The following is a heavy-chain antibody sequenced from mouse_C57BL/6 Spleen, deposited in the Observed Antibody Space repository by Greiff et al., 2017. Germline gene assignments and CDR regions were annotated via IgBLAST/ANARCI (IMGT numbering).Heavy chain of an antibody. V-gene: IGHV1-69*01. CDR2: IDPSDSYT. J-gene: IGHJ2*01. D-gene: IGHD1-1*02. CDR3: ARGPMAVDYFDD. Sequence: QVQLQQPGAELVMPGASVKLSCKASGYTFTSYWMHWVKQRPGQGLEWIGEIDPSDSYTNYNHKFKGKSTLTVDKSSSTAYMQRSSLTSEDSAVYYCARGPMAVDYFDDWDQGTTLTVSS. CDR1: GYTFTSYW.